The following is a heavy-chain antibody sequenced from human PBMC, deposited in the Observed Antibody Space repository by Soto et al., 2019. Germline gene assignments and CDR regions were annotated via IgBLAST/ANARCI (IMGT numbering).Heavy chain of an antibody. D-gene: IGHD2-15*01. J-gene: IGHJ4*02. CDR1: GFTISSYG. V-gene: IGHV3-30*18. Sequence: QVQLVESGGGVIQHGRSLRLSCAASGFTISSYGMHWVRQAPGKGLDRVAVISYDGSNKYYADSVKGRFTISRDNSKNTLYLQMNSLRAEDTAVYYCAKERDIVLVVAPLDYWGQGTLVTVSS. CDR2: ISYDGSNK. CDR3: AKERDIVLVVAPLDY.